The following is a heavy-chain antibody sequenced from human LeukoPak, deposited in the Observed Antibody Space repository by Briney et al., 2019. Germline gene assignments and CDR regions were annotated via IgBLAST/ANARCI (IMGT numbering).Heavy chain of an antibody. CDR3: ARGGVPASQDS. V-gene: IGHV3-74*01. Sequence: GGSLTLSCTVSGFVFRNYYMHWVRQAQGKGLVWVSHINADGSITSHADSVKGRFTISRDNAKSTLYLQMNSLRPEDTAVYYCARGGVPASQDSWGQGTLVTVSS. J-gene: IGHJ5*02. D-gene: IGHD3-10*01. CDR1: GFVFRNYY. CDR2: INADGSIT.